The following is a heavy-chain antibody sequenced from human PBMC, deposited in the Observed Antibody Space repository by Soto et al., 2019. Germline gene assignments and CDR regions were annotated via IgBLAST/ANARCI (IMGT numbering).Heavy chain of an antibody. J-gene: IGHJ4*02. D-gene: IGHD2-8*01. V-gene: IGHV4-31*03. Sequence: KTSETLSLTCTLSGGSVSSGGYYWSWIRQHPGTGLEWIGYIYYSGPTYFNPSLKSRDSISLDTSKNEFSLKLTSVTAADTAVYYCARRALPQCINGLCYKDGFWAYWGQRALVTVCS. CDR2: IYYSGPT. CDR3: ARRALPQCINGLCYKDGFWAY. CDR1: GGSVSSGGYY.